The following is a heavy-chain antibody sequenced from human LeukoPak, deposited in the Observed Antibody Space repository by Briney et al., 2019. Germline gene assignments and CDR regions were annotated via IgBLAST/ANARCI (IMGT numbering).Heavy chain of an antibody. J-gene: IGHJ6*03. V-gene: IGHV1-46*01. D-gene: IGHD2-21*02. CDR2: INPSGGST. Sequence: ASVKVSCKASGYTFTNYYMHWVRQAPGQGLEWMGIINPSGGSTSYAQKFQGRVTMTRDTSTSTVYMELSSLRSEDTAVYYCASGPYCGGDCHLYYYYYYMDVWGKGTTVTVSS. CDR1: GYTFTNYY. CDR3: ASGPYCGGDCHLYYYYYYMDV.